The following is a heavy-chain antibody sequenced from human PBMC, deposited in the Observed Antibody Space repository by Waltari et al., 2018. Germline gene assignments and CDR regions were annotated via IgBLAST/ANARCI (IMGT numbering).Heavy chain of an antibody. CDR2: IRSQAVGGPT. Sequence: EVQLVESGGGLVQPGRSLRLSCTGFGFNFDDYTLAWFRQAAGRGLESTGFIRSQAVGGPTEYSRSVRGGCSISRDDSIGVAYLQINILRFDDSGVYFLGRVPPCEAVLFVDYWGQGSQVTVSS. J-gene: IGHJ4*02. D-gene: IGHD6-19*01. V-gene: IGHV3-49*03. CDR3: GRVPPCEAVLFVDY. CDR1: GFNFDDYT.